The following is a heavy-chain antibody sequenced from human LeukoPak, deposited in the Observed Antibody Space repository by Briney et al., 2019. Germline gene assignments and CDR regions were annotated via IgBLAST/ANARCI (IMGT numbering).Heavy chain of an antibody. D-gene: IGHD2-2*01. CDR1: GYTFTGYY. Sequence: GASVKVSCKASGYTFTGYYMHWVRQAPGQGLEWMGWINPNSGGTNYAQKFQGRVTMTRDTSISTAYMELSRLRSDDTAVYYCARDPGYQLLSTVDYWGQGTLVTVSS. V-gene: IGHV1-2*02. J-gene: IGHJ4*02. CDR2: INPNSGGT. CDR3: ARDPGYQLLSTVDY.